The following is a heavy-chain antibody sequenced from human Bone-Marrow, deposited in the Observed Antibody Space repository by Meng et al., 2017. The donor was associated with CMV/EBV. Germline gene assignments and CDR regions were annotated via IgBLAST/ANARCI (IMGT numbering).Heavy chain of an antibody. D-gene: IGHD3-3*01. J-gene: IGHJ6*02. V-gene: IGHV4-38-2*02. CDR1: GYSISSGYY. CDR2: IYHSGST. Sequence: SETLSLTCTVSGYSISSGYYWGWIRQPPGKGLEWIGSIYHSGSTYYNPSLKSRVTISVDTSKNQFSLKLSSVTAADTAVYYCARDRNGSRFLVYGMDVWGQGTTVTVSS. CDR3: ARDRNGSRFLVYGMDV.